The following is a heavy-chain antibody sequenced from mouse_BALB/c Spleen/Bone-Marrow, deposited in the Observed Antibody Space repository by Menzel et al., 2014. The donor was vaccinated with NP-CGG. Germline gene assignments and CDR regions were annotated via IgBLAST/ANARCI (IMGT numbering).Heavy chain of an antibody. V-gene: IGHV4-1*02. CDR2: INPESRTI. CDR3: ARLDYYGYHNY. D-gene: IGHD1-2*01. J-gene: IGHJ2*01. Sequence: EVKLVESGGGLVQPGGSQKLSCAASGFDFXRYWMSWVRQAPGKGLEWIGEINPESRTINYSPSLKDKFIISRDNAKNTLYLRLNKVRAEDTALYYCARLDYYGYHNYWGQGTTLTVSS. CDR1: GFDFXRYW.